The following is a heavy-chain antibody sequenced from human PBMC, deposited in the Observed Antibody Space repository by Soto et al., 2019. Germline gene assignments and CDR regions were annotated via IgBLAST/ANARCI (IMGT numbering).Heavy chain of an antibody. J-gene: IGHJ4*02. V-gene: IGHV3-11*06. CDR3: ARSGYNYNRLDY. D-gene: IGHD1-1*01. CDR1: GFTFSDYY. CDR2: SSNSGTFS. Sequence: PGGSLRLSCEGSGFTFSDYYISWIRQAPGKGLEWISYSSNSGTFSRYADSVKGRFSISRDNTKNLLYLQMNSLRAEDTAVYYCARSGYNYNRLDYWGQGTPVTVSS.